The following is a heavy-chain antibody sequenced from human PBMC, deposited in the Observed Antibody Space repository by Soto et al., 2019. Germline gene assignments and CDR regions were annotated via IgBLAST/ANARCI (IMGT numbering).Heavy chain of an antibody. V-gene: IGHV3-48*02. Sequence: GGSLRLSCAASGFTFSSYSMNWVRQAPGKGLEWVSYIISSSSTIYYADSVKGRFTISRDNAKNSLYLQMNSLRDEDTAVYYCARPEYSSSSYGMDVWGQGTTVTVSS. J-gene: IGHJ6*02. D-gene: IGHD6-6*01. CDR1: GFTFSSYS. CDR2: IISSSSTI. CDR3: ARPEYSSSSYGMDV.